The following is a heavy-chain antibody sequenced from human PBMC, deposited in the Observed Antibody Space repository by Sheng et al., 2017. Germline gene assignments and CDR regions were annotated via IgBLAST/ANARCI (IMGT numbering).Heavy chain of an antibody. V-gene: IGHV1-2*02. Sequence: QVQLVQSGAEVKKPGSSVKVSCKASGGTFSSYAISWVRQAPGQGLEWMGGIIPNSGATNYAQKFQGRVTMTRDTSISTAYMELNSLRFDDTAILYCARGIPGSIDYWGQGTLVTV. CDR1: GGTFSSYA. CDR3: ARGIPGSIDY. D-gene: IGHD2-2*01. CDR2: IIPNSGAT. J-gene: IGHJ4*02.